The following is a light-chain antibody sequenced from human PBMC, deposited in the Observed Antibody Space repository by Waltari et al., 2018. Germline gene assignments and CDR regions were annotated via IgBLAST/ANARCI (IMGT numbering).Light chain of an antibody. CDR2: VNG. CDR1: SSNIGAGYD. J-gene: IGLJ2*01. Sequence: QSVLTQPPSVSGAPGQRVTISCTGSSSNIGAGYDVHWYQQLPGTAPKLLIFVNGTRPSGGPDRFSGSTSGTSASLAITGLQPEDEADYYCQSYDSSLTGSVFGGVTKVTVL. CDR3: QSYDSSLTGSV. V-gene: IGLV1-40*01.